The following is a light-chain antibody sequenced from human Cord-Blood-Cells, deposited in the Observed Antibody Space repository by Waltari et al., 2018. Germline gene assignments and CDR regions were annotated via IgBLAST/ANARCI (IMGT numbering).Light chain of an antibody. Sequence: DLVMTQSPDSLAVSLGERATINRKSSQSVLYSSNNKNYLAWYQQKPGQPPKLLIYWASTRESGVPDRFSGSGSGTDFTLTISSLQAEDVAVYYCQQYYSTPYTFGQGTKLEIK. CDR2: WAS. CDR3: QQYYSTPYT. CDR1: QSVLYSSNNKNY. V-gene: IGKV4-1*01. J-gene: IGKJ2*01.